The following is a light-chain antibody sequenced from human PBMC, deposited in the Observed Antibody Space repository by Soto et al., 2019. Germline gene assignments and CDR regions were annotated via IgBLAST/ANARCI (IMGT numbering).Light chain of an antibody. V-gene: IGLV1-40*01. J-gene: IGLJ2*01. CDR3: QPSGSSRSVV. Sequence: QSVLTQPPSVSAAPGDSVTITCTRSSSNIGAGYDVHWYQQVPGTAPKLLINGNSNRPLGVPDRFSGSKSCTSAPLPITGLHSEDEEDDYCQPSGSSRSVVFGGGTKLTVL. CDR2: GNS. CDR1: SSNIGAGYD.